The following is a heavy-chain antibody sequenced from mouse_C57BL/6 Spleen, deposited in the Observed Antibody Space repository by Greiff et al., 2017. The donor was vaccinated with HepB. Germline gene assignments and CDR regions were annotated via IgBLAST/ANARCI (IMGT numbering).Heavy chain of an antibody. J-gene: IGHJ2*01. CDR2: INPNNGGT. D-gene: IGHD2-4*01. V-gene: IGHV1-26*01. CDR3: ARCYYDYAGGAFDY. Sequence: VQLQQSGPELVKPGASVKMSCKASGYTFTNYYMNWVKQSHGKGLEWIGDINPNNGGTSYNQKFKGKATLTVDKSSSTAYMELRSLTSEDSAVYYCARCYYDYAGGAFDYWGQGTTLTVSS. CDR1: GYTFTNYY.